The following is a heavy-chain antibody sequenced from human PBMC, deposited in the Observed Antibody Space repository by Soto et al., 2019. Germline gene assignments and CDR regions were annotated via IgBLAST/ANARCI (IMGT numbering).Heavy chain of an antibody. V-gene: IGHV3-23*01. J-gene: IGHJ4*02. CDR2: ISGSGGNT. CDR3: XXXPLKYSGSYFDY. D-gene: IGHD1-26*01. CDR1: GFTFSTYP. Sequence: EVQVLDSGGGLVQPGGSLRLSCAASGFTFSTYPMSWVRQAPGKGLEWVSIISGSGGNTDYADSVKGRFTMSRDNSKNTVYLXXNSXRXEDTAVYXXXXXPLKYSGSYFDYWGQGTLVTVSS.